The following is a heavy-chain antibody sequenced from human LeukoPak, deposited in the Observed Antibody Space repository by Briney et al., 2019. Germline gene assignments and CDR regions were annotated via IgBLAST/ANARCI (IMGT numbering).Heavy chain of an antibody. Sequence: PGGSLRLSCAASGXTFSNAWMSWVRQSPGKGLQWVGRIKSKTDEGTTDYAAPVKGRFTISRDDSKNTLYLQMNSLKTEDTAVYYCTTESGGGPRYWGQGTLVTVSS. CDR2: IKSKTDEGTT. D-gene: IGHD2-15*01. CDR3: TTESGGGPRY. V-gene: IGHV3-15*01. CDR1: GXTFSNAW. J-gene: IGHJ4*02.